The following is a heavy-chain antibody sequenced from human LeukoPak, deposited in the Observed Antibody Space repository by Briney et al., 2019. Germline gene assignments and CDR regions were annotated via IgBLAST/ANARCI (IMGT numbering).Heavy chain of an antibody. CDR1: GGSISSYY. CDR2: IYYSGST. J-gene: IGHJ6*03. Sequence: PSETLSLTCTVSGGSISSYYWSWIRQPPGKGLEWIGYIYYSGSTNYNPSLKSRVTISVDTSKNQFSLKLSSVIAADTAVYYCARTTEGYCSSASCFGFSYSYYMDVWGKGTTVTIS. V-gene: IGHV4-59*01. CDR3: ARTTEGYCSSASCFGFSYSYYMDV. D-gene: IGHD2-2*01.